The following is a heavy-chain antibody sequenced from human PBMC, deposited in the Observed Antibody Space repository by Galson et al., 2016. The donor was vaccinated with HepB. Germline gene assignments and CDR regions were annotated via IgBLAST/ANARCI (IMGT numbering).Heavy chain of an antibody. CDR1: GFTFSSYA. Sequence: SLRLPCATSGFTFSSYAMTWVRQSPGKGLEWVSVISGCGGSIKYADSPKGRFTISRDNSKNTLYLEMNSLRAEDTAVYYCAKSPEAWYYDDTSGHYHFDYWGQGILVTVSS. V-gene: IGHV3-23*01. D-gene: IGHD3-22*01. CDR3: AKSPEAWYYDDTSGHYHFDY. J-gene: IGHJ4*02. CDR2: ISGCGGSI.